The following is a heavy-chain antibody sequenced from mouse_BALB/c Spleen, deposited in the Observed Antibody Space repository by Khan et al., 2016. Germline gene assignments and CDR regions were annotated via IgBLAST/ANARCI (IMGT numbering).Heavy chain of an antibody. CDR3: ARGGTTARLAY. Sequence: QVQLKESGAELMKPGASVKISCKATGYTFSSYWIEWVKQRPGHGLEWIGEILPGSGSTNYNEKFKGKATFTADTSSNTAYMQLSSLTSEDSAVYYCARGGTTARLAYWGQGTLVTVSA. CDR2: ILPGSGST. V-gene: IGHV1-9*01. CDR1: GYTFSSYW. D-gene: IGHD1-2*01. J-gene: IGHJ3*01.